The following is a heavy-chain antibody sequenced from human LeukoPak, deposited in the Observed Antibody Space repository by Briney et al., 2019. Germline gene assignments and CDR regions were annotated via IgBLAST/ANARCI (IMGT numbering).Heavy chain of an antibody. V-gene: IGHV3-23*01. CDR1: GFTFSSYA. CDR3: AKDRGSIQLPFDY. D-gene: IGHD5-18*01. J-gene: IGHJ4*02. CDR2: ISGSGGST. Sequence: GGSLRLSCAASGFTFSSYAMSWVRQAPGKGLERVSAISGSGGSTYYADSVKGRFTISRDNSKNTLYLQMNSLRAEDTAVYYCAKDRGSIQLPFDYWGQGTLVTVSS.